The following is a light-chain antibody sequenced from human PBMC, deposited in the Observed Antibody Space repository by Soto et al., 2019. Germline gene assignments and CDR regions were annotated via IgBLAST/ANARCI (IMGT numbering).Light chain of an antibody. CDR2: GNS. CDR3: QSHDSSLGSYV. V-gene: IGLV1-40*01. Sequence: QSVLTQPPSVSGAPGQRVTISCTGRSSNIGAGYDVHWYQQLPGTAPKLLIYGNSNRPSGVPDRFSGSKSGTSAALAITGLQAEDEADYYCQSHDSSLGSYVFGTGTKVTVL. J-gene: IGLJ1*01. CDR1: SSNIGAGYD.